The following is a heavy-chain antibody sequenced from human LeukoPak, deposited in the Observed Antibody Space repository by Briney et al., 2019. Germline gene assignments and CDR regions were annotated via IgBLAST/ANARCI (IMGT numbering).Heavy chain of an antibody. CDR1: GYTLADYN. Sequence: ASVKVSCKASGYTLADYNMHWVRQAPGQGPEWMGWINPNTGVTAYAPKFQGRVTMTRDTSISTAYMELSRLRSDHTAMYYCARENVGPSDYRGYYSFDYWGQGTLVTFSS. CDR2: INPNTGVT. D-gene: IGHD3-22*01. J-gene: IGHJ4*02. V-gene: IGHV1-2*02. CDR3: ARENVGPSDYRGYYSFDY.